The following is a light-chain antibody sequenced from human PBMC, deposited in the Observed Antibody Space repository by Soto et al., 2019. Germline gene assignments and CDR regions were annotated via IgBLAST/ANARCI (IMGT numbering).Light chain of an antibody. CDR3: QQSFSIPPT. Sequence: DIQMTQSPSSLSASVGDRVTIACRASQSINSNLNWYQQKSGKAPNLLIHAASNLQSGVPSRFSGSGSGTDFTLTISSLQPEDFATYYCQQSFSIPPTFGGGTTVEIK. J-gene: IGKJ4*01. CDR1: QSINSN. CDR2: AAS. V-gene: IGKV1-39*01.